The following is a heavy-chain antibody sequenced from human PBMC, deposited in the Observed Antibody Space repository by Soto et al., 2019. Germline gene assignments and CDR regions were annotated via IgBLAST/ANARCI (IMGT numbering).Heavy chain of an antibody. J-gene: IGHJ6*03. CDR1: GGSISSSSYY. V-gene: IGHV4-39*01. D-gene: IGHD4-17*01. CDR3: TTVTTYYYYYYMDV. CDR2: IYYSGST. Sequence: QLQLQESGPGLVKPSETLSLTCTCSGGSISSSSYYWGWIRQPPGKGLEWIGSIYYSGSTYYNPSLKSRVTISVDTAKQQFSLKLSSVTDADTAVYYCTTVTTYYYYYYMDVCGKGTTVTVAS.